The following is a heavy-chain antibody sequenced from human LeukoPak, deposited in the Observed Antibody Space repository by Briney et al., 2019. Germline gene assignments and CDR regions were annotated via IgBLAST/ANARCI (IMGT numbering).Heavy chain of an antibody. J-gene: IGHJ4*02. Sequence: GGSLRLSCAASGFTFSSYALSWVRQAPGKGLEWVSGISGSGSSTHYADSVKGRFTISRDNSKNTVHLQMNSLRAEDTAVYYCVKVLRIAATGSFDYWGQGTLVTVSS. CDR2: ISGSGSST. V-gene: IGHV3-23*01. D-gene: IGHD6-13*01. CDR3: VKVLRIAATGSFDY. CDR1: GFTFSSYA.